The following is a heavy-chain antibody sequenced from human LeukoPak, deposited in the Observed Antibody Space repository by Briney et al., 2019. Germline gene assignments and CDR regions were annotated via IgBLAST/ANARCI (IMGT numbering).Heavy chain of an antibody. CDR2: INPGNGNT. CDR1: GYTFTSYA. D-gene: IGHD2-2*01. V-gene: IGHV1-3*01. J-gene: IGHJ4*02. CDR3: ARGEGVPAATGTLDY. Sequence: ASVKVSCKASGYTFTSYAMHWVRQAPGQRLEWIGWINPGNGNTKYSQKFQGRVTITRDTSASTAYMELSSLRSEDTAVYYCARGEGVPAATGTLDYWGQGTLVTVSS.